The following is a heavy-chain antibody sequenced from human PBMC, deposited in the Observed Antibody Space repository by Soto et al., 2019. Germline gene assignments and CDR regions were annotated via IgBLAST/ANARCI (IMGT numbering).Heavy chain of an antibody. D-gene: IGHD3-22*01. CDR1: GFTFSSYG. J-gene: IGHJ6*02. Sequence: LRLSCAASGFTFSSYGMHWVRQAPGKGLEWVAVIWYDGSNKYYADSVKGRFTISRDNSKNTLYLQMNSLRAEDTAVYYCARERAYYYDSSGFYYGMDVWGQGTTVTVSS. CDR2: IWYDGSNK. V-gene: IGHV3-33*01. CDR3: ARERAYYYDSSGFYYGMDV.